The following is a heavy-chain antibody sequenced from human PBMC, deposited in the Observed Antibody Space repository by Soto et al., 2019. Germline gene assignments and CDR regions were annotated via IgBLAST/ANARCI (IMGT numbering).Heavy chain of an antibody. V-gene: IGHV4-31*03. D-gene: IGHD6-19*01. CDR2: ISYSWST. CDR3: ARASSVAGTGAVDL. Sequence: QVQLQESGPGLVRPSQTLTLTCTVTGGSIGSGAYYWGRIRQHPRKGLEWLGYISYSWSTYYNPSLKSRVIISLDTSENQFSLRLSSLTAADSALYYCARASSVAGTGAVDLWGLGTLVTVSS. CDR1: GGSIGSGAYY. J-gene: IGHJ5*02.